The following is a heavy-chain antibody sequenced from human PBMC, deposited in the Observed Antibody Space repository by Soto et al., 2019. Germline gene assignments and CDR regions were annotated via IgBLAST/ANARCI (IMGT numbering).Heavy chain of an antibody. CDR3: ATDLPDGDCSGGSCYPRGY. J-gene: IGHJ4*02. Sequence: ASVKVSCKVSGYTLTELSMHWVRQAPGKGLEWMGGFDPEDGETIYAQKFQGRVTMTEDTSTDTAYMELSSLRSEDTAVYYCATDLPDGDCSGGSCYPRGYWGQGTLVTVSS. CDR2: FDPEDGET. CDR1: GYTLTELS. V-gene: IGHV1-24*01. D-gene: IGHD2-15*01.